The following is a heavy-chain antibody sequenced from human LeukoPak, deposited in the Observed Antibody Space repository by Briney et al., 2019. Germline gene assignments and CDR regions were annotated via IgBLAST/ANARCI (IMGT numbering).Heavy chain of an antibody. J-gene: IGHJ4*02. CDR1: GYTFTGYY. CDR3: ARGSGGLWFGESTAIDY. D-gene: IGHD3-10*01. CDR2: INPNSGGT. Sequence: ASVKVSCKASGYTFTGYYMRWVRQAPGQGLEGMGWINPNSGGTNYAQKFQGRVTMTRDTSISTAYMELSRLRSDDTAVYYCARGSGGLWFGESTAIDYWGLGTLVTVSS. V-gene: IGHV1-2*02.